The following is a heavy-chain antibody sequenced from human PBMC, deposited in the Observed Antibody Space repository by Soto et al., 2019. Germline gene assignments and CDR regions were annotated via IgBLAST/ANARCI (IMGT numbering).Heavy chain of an antibody. V-gene: IGHV3-23*01. Sequence: GGSLRLSCAVSGFTLSIHAMTWVRQAPGKGLEWVSGLNGSGGSTSSADSVKGRFAISRDNSKNTLYLQMNNLRDGDTAVYYCARGFSAGKGSPPDFWGQGTLVTVSS. J-gene: IGHJ4*02. D-gene: IGHD3-10*01. CDR2: LNGSGGST. CDR3: ARGFSAGKGSPPDF. CDR1: GFTLSIHA.